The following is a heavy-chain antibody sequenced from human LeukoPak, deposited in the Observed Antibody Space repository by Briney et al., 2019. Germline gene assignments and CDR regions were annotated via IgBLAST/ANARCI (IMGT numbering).Heavy chain of an antibody. V-gene: IGHV3-53*05. CDR1: GFTVSSNY. Sequence: SGGSLRLSRAASGFTVSSNYMSWVAQPPGKGRNGVSVIHSGGSTYYADSVKGRFTISRDNSKNTLFLQMSSLRAEDTAVYYCVKDLNGTWSFDYWGQGTLVTVSS. D-gene: IGHD2-8*01. CDR3: VKDLNGTWSFDY. J-gene: IGHJ4*02. CDR2: IHSGGST.